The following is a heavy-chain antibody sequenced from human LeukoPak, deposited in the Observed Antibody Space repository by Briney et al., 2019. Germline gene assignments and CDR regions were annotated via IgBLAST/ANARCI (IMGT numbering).Heavy chain of an antibody. Sequence: SGGSLRLSCAASGFTFDDFAMHWVRQAPGKGLEWVSSISWNSGTLAYADSVKGRFTISRDNAKNSLYLQMNSLRAEDTALYYCAKDYIEYSSSSFWSYFDCWGQGTLVTVSS. J-gene: IGHJ4*02. CDR3: AKDYIEYSSSSFWSYFDC. D-gene: IGHD6-6*01. CDR2: ISWNSGTL. CDR1: GFTFDDFA. V-gene: IGHV3-9*01.